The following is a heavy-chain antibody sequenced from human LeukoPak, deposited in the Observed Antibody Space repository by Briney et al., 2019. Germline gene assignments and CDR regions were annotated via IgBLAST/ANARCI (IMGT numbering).Heavy chain of an antibody. J-gene: IGHJ3*02. D-gene: IGHD6-6*01. CDR3: ARAKDPYSSSSYAFDI. CDR2: IYTSGST. V-gene: IGHV4-4*07. CDR1: GGSISSYY. Sequence: SETLSLTCTVSGGSISSYYWSWIRQPVGKGLEWIGRIYTSGSTNYNPSLKSRVTMSVDTSKNQFSLKLSSVTAADTAVYYCARAKDPYSSSSYAFDIWGQGTMVTVSS.